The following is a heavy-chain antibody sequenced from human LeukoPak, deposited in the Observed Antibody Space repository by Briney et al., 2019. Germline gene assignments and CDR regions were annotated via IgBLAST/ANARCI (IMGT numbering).Heavy chain of an antibody. Sequence: GGSLRLSCAASGFTFSSYAMSWVRQAPGKGLEWVSTISGSGVSTYYADSVKGRSTISRDNSKKTLYLQMNRLGVEDTAVYYCAKMLDSIDAKFDWWGQGTLVTVSS. CDR1: GFTFSSYA. J-gene: IGHJ4*02. CDR3: AKMLDSIDAKFDW. CDR2: ISGSGVST. D-gene: IGHD3-22*01. V-gene: IGHV3-23*01.